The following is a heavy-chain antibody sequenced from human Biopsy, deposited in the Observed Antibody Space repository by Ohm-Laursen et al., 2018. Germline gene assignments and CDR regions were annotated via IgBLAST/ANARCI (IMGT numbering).Heavy chain of an antibody. J-gene: IGHJ4*02. CDR3: ARVGSGWAPFDK. Sequence: SDTLSLTCTVSGYSISRDYRWGWIRQAPGKTLEWLGKIFKDGNTHYNPSLRSRLIISIDTSKNQFSLMMTSVSGADTAVYFCARVGSGWAPFDKWGPGTLVTVSS. V-gene: IGHV4-38-2*02. CDR1: GYSISRDYR. D-gene: IGHD6-19*01. CDR2: IFKDGNT.